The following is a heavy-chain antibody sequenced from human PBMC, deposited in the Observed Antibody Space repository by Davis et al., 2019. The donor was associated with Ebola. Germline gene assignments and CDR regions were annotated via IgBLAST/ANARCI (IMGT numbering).Heavy chain of an antibody. D-gene: IGHD3-16*02. J-gene: IGHJ4*02. CDR1: GFTFSNAW. CDR3: ARDYDYIWGSYRTPQFDY. V-gene: IGHV3-15*01. CDR2: IKSKTDGGTT. Sequence: GESLKISCAASGFTFSNAWMSWVRQAPGKGLEWVGRIKSKTDGGTTDYAAPVKGRFTISRDDSKNTLYLQMNSLKTEDTAVYYCARDYDYIWGSYRTPQFDYWGQGTLVTVSS.